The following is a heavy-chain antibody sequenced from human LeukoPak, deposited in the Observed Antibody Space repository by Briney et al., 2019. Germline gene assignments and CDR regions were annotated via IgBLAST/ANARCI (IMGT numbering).Heavy chain of an antibody. Sequence: SETLSLTCTVSGCSISSHYWSWIRQPPGKGLEGIGYIYYSGSTNYNPSLKSRVSISVDTSKNQLSLKLSSVTAADTAVYYCARAPWGTDSSGYPWGQGTLVTVSS. CDR1: GCSISSHY. J-gene: IGHJ5*02. CDR2: IYYSGST. V-gene: IGHV4-59*11. D-gene: IGHD6-19*01. CDR3: ARAPWGTDSSGYP.